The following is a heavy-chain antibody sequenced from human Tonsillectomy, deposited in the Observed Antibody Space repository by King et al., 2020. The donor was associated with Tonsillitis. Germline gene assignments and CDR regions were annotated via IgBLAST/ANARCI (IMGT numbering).Heavy chain of an antibody. CDR3: ARHLDYYGAGNYYNDCLFEY. CDR2: IYSSGSG. D-gene: IGHD3-10*01. Sequence: QLQESGPGLVKPSATLSPTCTVSGGSTNNYYWSWIRPPPGKGLEWIGYIYSSGSGNNTPSLRSRVAISVDTSTNQFSLRMSSMTAADTAVYFCARHLDYYGAGNYYNDCLFEYWGQGILVTVSS. J-gene: IGHJ4*02. V-gene: IGHV4-59*08. CDR1: GGSTNNYY.